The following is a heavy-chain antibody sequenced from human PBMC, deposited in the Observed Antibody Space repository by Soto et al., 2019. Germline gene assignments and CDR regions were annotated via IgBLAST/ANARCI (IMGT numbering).Heavy chain of an antibody. D-gene: IGHD2-2*01. CDR3: AKDTYSSSWYF. V-gene: IGHV3-23*01. J-gene: IGHJ4*02. Sequence: LRLSYAASGFTFTKSAMTWVHQAPGKGLEWVSSISKSGGDTYYADSVKGRFTISRDNSKNTLYLQMNGLRAEDTALYFCAKDTYSSSWYFWGQGTLVTVSS. CDR1: GFTFTKSA. CDR2: ISKSGGDT.